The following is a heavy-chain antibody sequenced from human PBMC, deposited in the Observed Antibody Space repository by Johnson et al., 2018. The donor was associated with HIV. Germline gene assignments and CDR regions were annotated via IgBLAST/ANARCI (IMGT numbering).Heavy chain of an antibody. J-gene: IGHJ3*02. CDR1: GFTVSSNY. CDR3: ARVRVGAFDI. V-gene: IGHV3-66*03. CDR2: ISRSGSSI. Sequence: VQLVESGGGLIQPGGSMRLSCAASGFTVSSNYMSWVRQAPGKGLEWVAYISRSGSSIDYGDSVKGRFTISRDNSKNALYLQMNSLRAEDTAVYYCARVRVGAFDIWGQGTMVTVSS.